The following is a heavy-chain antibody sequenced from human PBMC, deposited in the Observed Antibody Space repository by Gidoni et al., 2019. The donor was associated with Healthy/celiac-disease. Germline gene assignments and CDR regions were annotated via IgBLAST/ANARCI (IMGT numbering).Heavy chain of an antibody. CDR3: AKDSYSSSWYAPEFDP. V-gene: IGHV3-43*02. D-gene: IGHD6-13*01. Sequence: EVQLVESGGGVVQPGGSLRLSCAASGFTFYDYAMHWFRQAPGKGLEWVSLISGDGGSTYYADSVKGRVTISRDNSKTSLYLQMNSLRTEDTALYYCAKDSYSSSWYAPEFDPWGQGTLVTVSS. J-gene: IGHJ5*02. CDR2: ISGDGGST. CDR1: GFTFYDYA.